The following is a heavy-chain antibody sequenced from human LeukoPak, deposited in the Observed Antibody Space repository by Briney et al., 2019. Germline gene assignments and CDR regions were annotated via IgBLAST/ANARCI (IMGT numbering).Heavy chain of an antibody. Sequence: SETLSLTCGVSGYSISIGYYWAWIRQPPGKGLEWIGTIYHIGSTYYNPSLESRVTISVDTSKNEFSLNLNSVTAADTDVYYCARAGWIITSGIDYWGQGALVTVSS. CDR2: IYHIGST. V-gene: IGHV4-38-2*01. CDR1: GYSISIGYY. J-gene: IGHJ4*02. D-gene: IGHD1-20*01. CDR3: ARAGWIITSGIDY.